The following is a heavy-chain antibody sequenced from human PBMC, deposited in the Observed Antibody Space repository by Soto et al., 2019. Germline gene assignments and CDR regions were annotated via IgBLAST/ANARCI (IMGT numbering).Heavy chain of an antibody. CDR2: IIPIFGTA. Sequence: SVKVSCKASGGTFSSYAISWVRQAPGQGLEWMGGIIPIFGTANYAQKFQGRVTITADESTSTAYMELSSLRSEDTAVYYCARDIAVAGEDAFDIWGQGTMVTVSS. D-gene: IGHD6-19*01. CDR1: GGTFSSYA. V-gene: IGHV1-69*13. J-gene: IGHJ3*02. CDR3: ARDIAVAGEDAFDI.